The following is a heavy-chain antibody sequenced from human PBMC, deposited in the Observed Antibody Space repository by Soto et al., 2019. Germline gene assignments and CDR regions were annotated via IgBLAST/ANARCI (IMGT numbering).Heavy chain of an antibody. CDR3: GSVVFFVGAWDIGGLGTLAPIAAVTFCF. V-gene: IGHV3-53*04. CDR2: IDSGGST. J-gene: IGHJ6*01. D-gene: IGHD3-16*01. Sequence: GGSLRLSCAASGFTFSSYAMSWVRQAPGKGLEWVSVIDSGGSTYYADSVKGRFTISRHNSKNTLYLQMNSLRAEDTAVYYCGSVVFFVGAWDIGGLGTLAPIAAVTFCFWG. CDR1: GFTFSSYA.